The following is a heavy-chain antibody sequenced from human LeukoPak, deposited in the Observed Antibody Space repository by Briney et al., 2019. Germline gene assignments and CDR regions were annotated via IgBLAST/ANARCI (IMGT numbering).Heavy chain of an antibody. CDR2: IYTSGGT. CDR3: ASQTGGYSSGWYDN. CDR1: GASISSYY. D-gene: IGHD6-19*01. V-gene: IGHV4-4*07. Sequence: HPSETLSLTCTVSGASISSYYWSWIRQPAGKGLEWLGRIYTSGGTNYNPSLKSRVTMSVDTSKNQFSLKLSSVTAADTAVYYCASQTGGYSSGWYDNWGQGTLVTVSS. J-gene: IGHJ5*02.